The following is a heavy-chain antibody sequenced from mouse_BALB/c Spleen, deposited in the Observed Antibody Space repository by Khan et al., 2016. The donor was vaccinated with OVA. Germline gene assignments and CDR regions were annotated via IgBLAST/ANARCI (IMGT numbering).Heavy chain of an antibody. CDR1: GFTFSDYY. D-gene: IGHD2-13*01. CDR2: ISDGGSYT. CDR3: ARGYYGDPFAY. Sequence: VESGGGSVKPGGSLKLSCAASGFTFSDYYMYWVRQTPEKRLEWVATISDGGSYTYYPDSVSGRFTISRDDAKNNLYLQMNSLKSEDTAMYNCARGYYGDPFAYWCQGTLVTVSA. J-gene: IGHJ3*01. V-gene: IGHV5-4*02.